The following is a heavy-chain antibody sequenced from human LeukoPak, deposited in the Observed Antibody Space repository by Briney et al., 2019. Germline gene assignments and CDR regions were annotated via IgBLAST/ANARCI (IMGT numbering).Heavy chain of an antibody. V-gene: IGHV3-11*01. CDR2: ISGKGTTK. CDR1: GFNFSAYY. D-gene: IGHD2-21*01. J-gene: IGHJ4*02. Sequence: GGSLRLSCATSGFNFSAYYMNWIRQAPGKGLEWVSSISGKGTTKSYADSVKGRFTVSRDNTEKTVSLQMNSLRDEDTALYYCARSSRDCADECYTGYCENWGQGTLVTVSS. CDR3: ARSSRDCADECYTGYCEN.